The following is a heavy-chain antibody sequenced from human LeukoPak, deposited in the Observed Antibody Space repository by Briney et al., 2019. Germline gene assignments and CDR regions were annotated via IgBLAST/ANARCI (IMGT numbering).Heavy chain of an antibody. Sequence: GASVKVSCKASGYTFTSYGISWVRQGPGQGLEWMGWINPNSGGANYAQKFQGRVTMARDTSISTAYMELTRLNSDDTAVYYCARRAVYYYYGMDVWGQGSTVTVSS. CDR3: ARRAVYYYYGMDV. CDR2: INPNSGGA. CDR1: GYTFTSYG. V-gene: IGHV1-2*02. D-gene: IGHD6-25*01. J-gene: IGHJ6*02.